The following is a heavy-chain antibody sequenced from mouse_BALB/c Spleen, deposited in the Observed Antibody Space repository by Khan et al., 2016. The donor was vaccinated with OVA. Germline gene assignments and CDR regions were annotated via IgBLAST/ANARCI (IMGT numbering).Heavy chain of an antibody. V-gene: IGHV5-12*02. CDR3: ARQRYGGMDY. CDR1: GFIFSDYY. Sequence: EVELVESGGGLVQPGGSLKLSCATSGFIFSDYYMYWVRQTPEKRLEWVAYISNGGGSTYYPDTVKGRFTISRDNAKNTLYRQMSRLEAEDTAMYYCARQRYGGMDYWGQGTSVTVSS. D-gene: IGHD2-12*01. CDR2: ISNGGGST. J-gene: IGHJ4*01.